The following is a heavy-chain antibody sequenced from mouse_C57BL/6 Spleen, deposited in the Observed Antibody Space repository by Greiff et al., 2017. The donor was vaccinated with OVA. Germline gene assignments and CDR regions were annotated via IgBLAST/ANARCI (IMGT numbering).Heavy chain of an antibody. Sequence: QVQLKESGPELVKPGASVKISCKASGYTFTDYYINWVKQRPGQGLEWIGWIFPGSGSTSYNEKFKGKATLTVDKSSSTAYMLLSSLTSEDSAVYFCARRKNWHYWYFDVWGTGTTVTVSS. V-gene: IGHV1-75*01. D-gene: IGHD4-1*01. CDR1: GYTFTDYY. CDR2: IFPGSGST. CDR3: ARRKNWHYWYFDV. J-gene: IGHJ1*03.